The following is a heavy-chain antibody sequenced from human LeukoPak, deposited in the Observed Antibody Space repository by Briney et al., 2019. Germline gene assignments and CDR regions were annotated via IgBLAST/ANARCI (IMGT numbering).Heavy chain of an antibody. CDR1: GGSISSSSYY. CDR3: ARHGLRYFDGGDFDY. V-gene: IGHV4-39*01. Sequence: SETLSLTCTVSGGSISSSSYYWGWIRQPPGKGLEWIGSIYYSGSTYYNPSLKSRVTISVYTSTNQFSLKLSSVTAADTAVYYCARHGLRYFDGGDFDYWGQGTLVTVSS. J-gene: IGHJ4*02. D-gene: IGHD3-9*01. CDR2: IYYSGST.